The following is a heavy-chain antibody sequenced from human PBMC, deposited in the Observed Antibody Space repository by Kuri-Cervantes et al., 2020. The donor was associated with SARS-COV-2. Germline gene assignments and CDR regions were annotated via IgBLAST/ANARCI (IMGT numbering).Heavy chain of an antibody. D-gene: IGHD5-12*01. J-gene: IGHJ4*02. CDR2: ISYDGSNK. V-gene: IGHV3-30-3*01. CDR3: AREGATIGLFDY. Sequence: GGSLRLSCAASGFTFSSYAMSWVRQAPGKGLEWVAVISYDGSNKYYADSVKGRFTISRDNSKNTLYLQMNSLRAEDTAVYYCAREGATIGLFDYWGQGTLVTVSS. CDR1: GFTFSSYA.